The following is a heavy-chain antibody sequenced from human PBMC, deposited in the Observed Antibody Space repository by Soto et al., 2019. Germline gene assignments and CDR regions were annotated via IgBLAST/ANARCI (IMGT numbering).Heavy chain of an antibody. CDR3: ARLHTAMVTEWFDY. J-gene: IGHJ4*02. Sequence: SETLSLTCTVSGGSISSYYWSWIRQPPGKGLEWIGYIYYSGSTNYNPSLKSRVTISVDTSKNQFSLKLCSVTAADTATYYCARLHTAMVTEWFDYWGQGTLVTVSS. CDR2: IYYSGST. V-gene: IGHV4-59*08. CDR1: GGSISSYY. D-gene: IGHD5-18*01.